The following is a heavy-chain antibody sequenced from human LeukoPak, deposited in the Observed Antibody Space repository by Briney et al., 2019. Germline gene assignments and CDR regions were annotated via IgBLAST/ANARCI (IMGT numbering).Heavy chain of an antibody. D-gene: IGHD3-10*01. CDR2: IKQDGSEK. V-gene: IGHV3-7*01. J-gene: IGHJ4*02. CDR1: GFTFSSYW. CDR3: ARDRVVRGVSFDY. Sequence: GGSLRLSCAASGFTFSSYWMSWVRQAPGKGLEWVANIKQDGSEKYYVAPVKGRFTISKDNAKNSPYLQMNSLRAEETAVYYCARDRVVRGVSFDYWGQGTLVTVSS.